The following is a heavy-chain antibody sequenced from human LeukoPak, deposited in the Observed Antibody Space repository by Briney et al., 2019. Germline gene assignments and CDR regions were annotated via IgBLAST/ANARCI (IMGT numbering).Heavy chain of an antibody. CDR3: AKDQGRYFDWLLVTDY. V-gene: IGHV3-30*02. CDR1: GFTFSSYG. J-gene: IGHJ4*02. D-gene: IGHD3-9*01. CDR2: IRYDGSNK. Sequence: GGSLRLSCAASGFTFSSYGMHWVRQAPGKGLEWVAFIRYDGSNKYYADSVKGRFTISRDNSKNTLYLQMNSLRAEDTAAYYCAKDQGRYFDWLLVTDYWGQGTLVTVSS.